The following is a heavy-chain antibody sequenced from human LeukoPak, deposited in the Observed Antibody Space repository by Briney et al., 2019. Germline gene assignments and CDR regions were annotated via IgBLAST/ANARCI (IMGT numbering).Heavy chain of an antibody. CDR3: AKPDGFDTCFDY. D-gene: IGHD5-18*01. V-gene: IGHV3-30*04. CDR2: ISYDGSSK. CDR1: GFTFSNYA. Sequence: GGSLRLSCAASGFTFSNYAMRWVRQAPGKGLEWVAVISYDGSSKYYADSVKGRFTISRDNSKNTLYLQMNSLRAEDTAVYYCAKPDGFDTCFDYWGQGTLVTVSS. J-gene: IGHJ4*02.